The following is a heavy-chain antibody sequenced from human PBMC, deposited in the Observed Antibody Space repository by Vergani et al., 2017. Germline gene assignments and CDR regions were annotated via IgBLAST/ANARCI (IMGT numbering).Heavy chain of an antibody. D-gene: IGHD2-15*01. CDR1: GYTFTSYY. CDR2: INPSGGST. Sequence: QVQLVQSGAEVKKPGASVKVSCKASGYTFTSYYMHWVRQAPGQGLEWMGIINPSGGSTSYAQKFHGRVTMTRDTSTGTVYMELSSLRSEDTVVYYCAFGYCSGGSCYLYYYYYGMDVWGQGTTVTVSS. V-gene: IGHV1-46*03. CDR3: AFGYCSGGSCYLYYYYYGMDV. J-gene: IGHJ6*02.